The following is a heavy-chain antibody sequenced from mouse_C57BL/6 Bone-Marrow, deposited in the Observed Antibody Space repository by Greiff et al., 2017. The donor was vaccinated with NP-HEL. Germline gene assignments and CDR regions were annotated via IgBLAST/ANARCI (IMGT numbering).Heavy chain of an antibody. CDR1: GFNIKDDY. CDR2: IDPENGDT. D-gene: IGHD1-1*01. CDR3: TTTPYYGY. V-gene: IGHV14-4*01. Sequence: DVQLQESGAELVRPGASVKLSCTASGFNIKDDYMHWVKQRPEQGLEWIGWIDPENGDTEYASKFQGKATITADTSSNTAYLQLSSLTSEDTAVYYCTTTPYYGYWGQGTTLTVSS. J-gene: IGHJ2*01.